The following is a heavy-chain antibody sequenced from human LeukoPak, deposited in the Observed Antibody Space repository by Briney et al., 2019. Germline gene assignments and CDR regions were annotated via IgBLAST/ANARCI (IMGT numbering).Heavy chain of an antibody. D-gene: IGHD6-13*01. Sequence: PSETLSLTCAVYGGSFSGYYWSWIRQPPGKGLEWIGEINHSGSTNYNPSLKSRVTISVDTYKNQVSLKLSSVTAADTAVYYCAREEQHDAFDIWGQGTMVTVSS. J-gene: IGHJ3*02. CDR1: GGSFSGYY. CDR2: INHSGST. CDR3: AREEQHDAFDI. V-gene: IGHV4-34*01.